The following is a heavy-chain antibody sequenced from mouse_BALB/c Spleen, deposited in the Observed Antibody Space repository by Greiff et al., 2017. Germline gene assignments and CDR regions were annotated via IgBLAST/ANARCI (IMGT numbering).Heavy chain of an antibody. Sequence: EVMLVESGGGLVQPGGSLRLSCATSGFTFTDYYMSWVRQPPGKALEWLGFIRNKANGYTTEYSASVKGRFTISRDNSQSILYLQMNTLRAEDSATYYCAREGDYDGGNYWGQGTSVTVSS. CDR2: IRNKANGYTT. D-gene: IGHD2-4*01. V-gene: IGHV7-3*02. CDR3: AREGDYDGGNY. J-gene: IGHJ4*01. CDR1: GFTFTDYY.